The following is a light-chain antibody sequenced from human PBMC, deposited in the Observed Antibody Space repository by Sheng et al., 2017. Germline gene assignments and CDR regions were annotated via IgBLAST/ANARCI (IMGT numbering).Light chain of an antibody. CDR2: DAS. V-gene: IGKV1D-13*01. CDR1: QGINGA. Sequence: AIQLTQSPSSLSAPVGDRVTITCRASQGINGALAWYQQKPGKPPNLLIYDASTLQRGVPSKFSGSGSGTDFTLTISSLQPEDFGTYYCQQFNDFPITFGQGTRLEIK. J-gene: IGKJ5*01. CDR3: QQFNDFPIT.